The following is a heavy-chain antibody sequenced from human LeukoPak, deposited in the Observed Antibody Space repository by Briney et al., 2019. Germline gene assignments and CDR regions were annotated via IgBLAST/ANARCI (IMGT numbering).Heavy chain of an antibody. V-gene: IGHV1-69*04. CDR1: GGTFSSYA. D-gene: IGHD3-22*01. CDR2: IIPILGIA. Sequence: SVKVSCKASGGTFSSYAISWVRQAPGQGLEWMGRIIPILGIANYAQKFQGRVTITADKSTSTAHMELSSLRSEDTAVYYCARESSGERPYTWGQGTLVTVSS. J-gene: IGHJ5*02. CDR3: ARESSGERPYT.